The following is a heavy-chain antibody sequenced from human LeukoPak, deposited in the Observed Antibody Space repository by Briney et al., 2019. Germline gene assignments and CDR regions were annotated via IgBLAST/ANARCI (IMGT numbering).Heavy chain of an antibody. Sequence: GGSLRLSCAASGFTFSSYSMNWVRQAPGKGLEWVSSISSSSSYIYYADSVKGRFTISRDNAKNSLYLQMNSLRAEDTAVYYCARSWLLAAVGTYDYWGQGTLVTVSS. D-gene: IGHD6-13*01. CDR1: GFTFSSYS. V-gene: IGHV3-21*01. J-gene: IGHJ4*02. CDR2: ISSSSSYI. CDR3: ARSWLLAAVGTYDY.